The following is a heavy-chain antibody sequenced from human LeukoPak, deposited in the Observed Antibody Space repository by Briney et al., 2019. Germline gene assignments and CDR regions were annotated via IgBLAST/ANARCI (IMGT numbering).Heavy chain of an antibody. CDR1: GGSISSSSYY. J-gene: IGHJ5*02. Sequence: SETLSLTCTVSGGSISSSSYYWGWLRQPPGKGLEWIGSIYYSGSTYYNPSLKSRVTISVDTSKNQFSLKLSSVTAADTAVYYCARQADDYGDYGWFDPWGQGTLVTVSS. V-gene: IGHV4-39*01. D-gene: IGHD4-17*01. CDR3: ARQADDYGDYGWFDP. CDR2: IYYSGST.